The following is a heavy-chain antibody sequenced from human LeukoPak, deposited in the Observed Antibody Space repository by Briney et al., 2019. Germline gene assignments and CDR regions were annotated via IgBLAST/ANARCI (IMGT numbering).Heavy chain of an antibody. D-gene: IGHD2-8*01. Sequence: ASVKVSCKASGYTFTNYAISWVRQAPGQGLEWMGWISGNNGNTNYAQNVQGRVTMTTDTSTSTAYMELRSLRSDDTAVYYCALFPYCTTITCYYFDYWGQGTLVTVSS. V-gene: IGHV1-18*01. J-gene: IGHJ4*02. CDR3: ALFPYCTTITCYYFDY. CDR2: ISGNNGNT. CDR1: GYTFTNYA.